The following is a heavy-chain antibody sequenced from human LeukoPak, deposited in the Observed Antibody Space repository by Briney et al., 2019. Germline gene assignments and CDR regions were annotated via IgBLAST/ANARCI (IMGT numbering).Heavy chain of an antibody. CDR3: ARLNTVTTSWNFDL. J-gene: IGHJ2*01. CDR2: VYDSGST. Sequence: SETLSFTCTVSGGSIRSYRWSWIRQAPGKGLEWIGYVYDSGSTNYNPSFKSRVTMLVDTSKNHFSLKMSSVTAADTAVYYCARLNTVTTSWNFDLWGRGTLVTVSS. CDR1: GGSIRSYR. V-gene: IGHV4-59*08. D-gene: IGHD4-17*01.